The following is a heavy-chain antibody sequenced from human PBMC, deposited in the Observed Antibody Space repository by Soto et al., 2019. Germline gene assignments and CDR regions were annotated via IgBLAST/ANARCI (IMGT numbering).Heavy chain of an antibody. V-gene: IGHV4-39*01. CDR2: IYYSGST. D-gene: IGHD1-1*01. CDR1: GGSFSSGGYY. Sequence: PSETLSLTCTVSGGSFSSGGYYWSWIRQRPGKGLEWIGSIYYSGSTYYNPSLESRVTISVHTSKNPFSLKLRSVTAADTAVYIWAKRVEVKRGYWFDPWGQGTLVTVSS. J-gene: IGHJ5*02. CDR3: AKRVEVKRGYWFDP.